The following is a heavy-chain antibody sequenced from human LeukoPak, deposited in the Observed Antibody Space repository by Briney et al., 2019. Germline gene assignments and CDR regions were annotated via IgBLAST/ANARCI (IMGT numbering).Heavy chain of an antibody. D-gene: IGHD4-17*01. CDR1: GFTFSSYS. CDR2: ISSSSSYI. Sequence: PGGSLRLSCAASGFTFSSYSMNWVRQAPGKGLEWVSSISSSSSYIYYADSVKGRFTISRDNAKNSLYLQMNSLRAEDTAVYYCASPDLETTVTTLVLDYWGQGTLVTVSS. V-gene: IGHV3-21*01. J-gene: IGHJ4*02. CDR3: ASPDLETTVTTLVLDY.